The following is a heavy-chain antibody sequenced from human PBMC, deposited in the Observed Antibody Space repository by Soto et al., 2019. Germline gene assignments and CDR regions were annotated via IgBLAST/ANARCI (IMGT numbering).Heavy chain of an antibody. CDR2: ISYDGSNK. CDR1: GFTFSSYG. J-gene: IGHJ4*02. Sequence: QVQLVESGGGVVQPGRSLRLSCAASGFTFSSYGMHWVRQAPGKGLEWVAVISYDGSNKYYADSVKGRFTISRDNSKNTLYLQMNSLRAEDTAVYYCAKGGGYYDSSGYYYWGQGTLVTVSS. CDR3: AKGGGYYDSSGYYY. D-gene: IGHD3-22*01. V-gene: IGHV3-30*18.